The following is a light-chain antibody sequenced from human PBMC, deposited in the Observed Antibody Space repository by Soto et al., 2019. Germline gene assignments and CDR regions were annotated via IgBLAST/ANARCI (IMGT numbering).Light chain of an antibody. V-gene: IGKV3-11*01. CDR2: DES. CDR3: QQRGKWPVP. Sequence: EIVLTQSPATLSLSPRERTTLSFRASQRVSSYLTWYQQKPGQAPRLLIHDESNMATGIPAMFSGSGSGTDFTLTISSLEPEHFAVYYCQQRGKWPVPYGDGTRLEI. J-gene: IGKJ5*01. CDR1: QRVSSY.